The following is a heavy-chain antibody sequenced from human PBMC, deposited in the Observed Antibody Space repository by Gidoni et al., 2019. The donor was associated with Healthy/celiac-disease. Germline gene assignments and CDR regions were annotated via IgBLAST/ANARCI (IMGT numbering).Heavy chain of an antibody. V-gene: IGHV1-3*01. CDR2: INAGNGNT. Sequence: QVQLVQSGAEVKKPGASVKVSCKASGYTFTSYAMHWVRQAPGQRLEWMGWINAGNGNTKYSQKFQGRVTITRDTSASTAYMELSSLRSEDTAVYYCASLFYHGYSYGRNWGQGTLVTVSS. CDR3: ASLFYHGYSYGRN. J-gene: IGHJ4*02. CDR1: GYTFTSYA. D-gene: IGHD5-18*01.